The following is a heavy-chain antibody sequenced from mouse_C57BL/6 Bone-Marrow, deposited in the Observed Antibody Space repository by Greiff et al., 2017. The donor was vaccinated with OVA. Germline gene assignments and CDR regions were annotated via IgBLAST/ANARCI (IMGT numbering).Heavy chain of an antibody. CDR2: LHPSDSAP. J-gene: IGHJ2*01. CDR1: GYTFTSYW. Sequence: QVQLKQPGADLVKPGASVKVSCKASGYTFTSYWMHWVKQRPGQGLEWIGRLHPSDSAPNYNPQFKGKATLTVDKSSSTAYLQLSILTAEDSAVYYGAPLTGTEFFDDWGKGTTLTVSS. D-gene: IGHD4-1*01. CDR3: APLTGTEFFDD. V-gene: IGHV1-74*01.